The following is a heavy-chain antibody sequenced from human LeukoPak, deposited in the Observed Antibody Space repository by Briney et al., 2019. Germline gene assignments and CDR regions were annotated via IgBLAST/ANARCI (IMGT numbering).Heavy chain of an antibody. Sequence: GGSLRLSCAASGFTFSSYAMSWVRQAPGKGLEWVSAISGSGGSTYYADSVKGRFTISRDNSKNTLYLQMNSLRAEDTAMYYCARDLTIAAANYYFDNWGQGTLVTVSS. CDR1: GFTFSSYA. V-gene: IGHV3-23*01. D-gene: IGHD6-13*01. J-gene: IGHJ4*02. CDR3: ARDLTIAAANYYFDN. CDR2: ISGSGGST.